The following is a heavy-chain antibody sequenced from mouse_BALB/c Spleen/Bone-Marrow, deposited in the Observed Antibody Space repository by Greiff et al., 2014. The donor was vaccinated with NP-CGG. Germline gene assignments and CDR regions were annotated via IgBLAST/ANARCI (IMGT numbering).Heavy chain of an antibody. V-gene: IGHV1S81*02. D-gene: IGHD2-3*01. CDR3: SRGRWDALDY. CDR1: GYTFTSYY. CDR2: INPSNGGT. J-gene: IGHJ4*01. Sequence: QVQLQQSGAELVKPGASVKLSCKASGYTFTSYYMYWVKQRPGQGLEWFGEINPSNGGTNFNEKFKNKATLTVDKSSSTAYMQLSSLTSEDSAVYYCSRGRWDALDYWGQGTSVTVSS.